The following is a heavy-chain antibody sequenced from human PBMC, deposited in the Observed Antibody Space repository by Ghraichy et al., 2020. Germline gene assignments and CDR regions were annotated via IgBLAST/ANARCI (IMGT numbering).Heavy chain of an antibody. CDR3: ARDLSYDYVWGSYSVGAYGMDV. J-gene: IGHJ6*02. V-gene: IGHV3-21*01. CDR2: ISSSSSYI. D-gene: IGHD3-16*01. CDR1: GFTFSSYS. Sequence: GGSLRLSCAASGFTFSSYSMNWVRQAPGKGLEWVSSISSSSSYIYYADSVKGRFTISRDNAKNSLYLQMNSLRAEDTAVYYCARDLSYDYVWGSYSVGAYGMDVWGQGTTVTVSS.